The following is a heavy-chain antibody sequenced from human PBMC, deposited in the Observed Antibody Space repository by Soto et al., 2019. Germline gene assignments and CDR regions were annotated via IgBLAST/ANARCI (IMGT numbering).Heavy chain of an antibody. CDR1: GFTFSSSG. CDR3: ARHSTNKSWYYGWFDP. CDR2: IVVGSGNT. Sequence: SVKVSCKASGFTFSSSGIHWVRQARGQRLEWIGWIVVGSGNTNYAQKFQERAAISIDTSKNQFSLNLMSTTAADTAVYYCARHSTNKSWYYGWFDPWGHGTLVTVSS. D-gene: IGHD6-13*01. J-gene: IGHJ5*02. V-gene: IGHV1-58*02.